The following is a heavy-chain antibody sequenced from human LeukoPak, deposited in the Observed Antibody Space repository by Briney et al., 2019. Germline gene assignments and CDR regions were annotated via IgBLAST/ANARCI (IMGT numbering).Heavy chain of an antibody. J-gene: IGHJ4*02. CDR1: GFTFSSYG. CDR2: IRYDGSNK. Sequence: GGSLRLSCAASGFTFSSYGMHWVRQAPGKGLEWVAFIRYDGSNKYYADSVKGRFTISRDNSKNTLYLQMNSLRAEDTAVYYCAKSSGSSGSSVNPFDYWGQGTLVTVSS. V-gene: IGHV3-30*02. CDR3: AKSSGSSGSSVNPFDY. D-gene: IGHD1-26*01.